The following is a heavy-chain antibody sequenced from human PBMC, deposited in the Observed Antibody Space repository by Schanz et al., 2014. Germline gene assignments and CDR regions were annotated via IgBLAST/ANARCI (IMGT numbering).Heavy chain of an antibody. Sequence: DVQLVDSGGGLVQPGGSLRLSCAASGFTVSNSYIHWVRQAPGKGLEWVSITYSGGSTYYADSVKGRFTISRDNSKNTLYLLMNSLRADDTAVYYCARDAVALVPEYFMDVWGKGTPVTVSS. CDR2: TYSGGST. V-gene: IGHV3-53*01. D-gene: IGHD2-15*01. J-gene: IGHJ6*03. CDR1: GFTVSNSY. CDR3: ARDAVALVPEYFMDV.